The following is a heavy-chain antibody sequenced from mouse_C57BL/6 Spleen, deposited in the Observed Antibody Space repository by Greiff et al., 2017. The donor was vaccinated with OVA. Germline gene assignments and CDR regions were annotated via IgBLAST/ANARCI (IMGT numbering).Heavy chain of an antibody. Sequence: QVQLKESGAELVRPGTSVKMSCKASGYTFTNYWIGWAKQRPGHGLEWIGDIYPGGGYTNYNEKFKGKATLTADKSSSTAYMQFSSLTAEDAAIYYCARSRTHYFYDWGQGTTLTVSS. CDR2: IYPGGGYT. CDR1: GYTFTNYW. V-gene: IGHV1-63*01. CDR3: ARSRTHYFYD. J-gene: IGHJ2*01.